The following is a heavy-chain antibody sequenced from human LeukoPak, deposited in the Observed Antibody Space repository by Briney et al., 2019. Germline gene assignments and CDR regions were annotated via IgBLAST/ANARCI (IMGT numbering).Heavy chain of an antibody. CDR1: GFTFSSYA. J-gene: IGHJ4*02. V-gene: IGHV3-23*01. D-gene: IGHD6-13*01. CDR2: ISGSGGST. Sequence: GSLRLSCAASGFTFSSYAMSWVRQAPGKGLEWVSAISGSGGSTYYADSVKGRFTISRDNAKNSLYLQMNSLRAEDAAVYYCARASIAAAGLFDYWGQGTLVTVSS. CDR3: ARASIAAAGLFDY.